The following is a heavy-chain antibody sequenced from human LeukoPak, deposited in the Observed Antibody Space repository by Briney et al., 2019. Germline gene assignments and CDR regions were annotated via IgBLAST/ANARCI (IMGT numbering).Heavy chain of an antibody. CDR2: IHDSGST. J-gene: IGHJ5*02. CDR1: GGSISSSSYY. CDR3: ASPAGPGNWFDP. Sequence: SETLSLTCSVSGGSISSSSYYWGWIRQPPGKGLEWIGSIHDSGSTYYNQTLKSRVTISVDTSKNQFSLKLSSVTAADTAVYYCASPAGPGNWFDPWGQGTLVTVSS. D-gene: IGHD2-2*01. V-gene: IGHV4-39*07.